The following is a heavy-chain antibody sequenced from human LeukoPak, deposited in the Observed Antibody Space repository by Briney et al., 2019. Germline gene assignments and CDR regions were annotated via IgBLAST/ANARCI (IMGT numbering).Heavy chain of an antibody. CDR2: IDPSDSYT. CDR3: ASSLTLGSGWYTVDY. J-gene: IGHJ4*02. CDR1: GYRFTSYW. Sequence: GESLKISCKGSGYRFTSYWISWVRQMPGKGLEWMGRIDPSDSYTNYSPSFQGHVTISADKSISTAYLQWSSLKASDTAMYYCASSLTLGSGWYTVDYWGQGTLVTVSS. D-gene: IGHD6-19*01. V-gene: IGHV5-10-1*01.